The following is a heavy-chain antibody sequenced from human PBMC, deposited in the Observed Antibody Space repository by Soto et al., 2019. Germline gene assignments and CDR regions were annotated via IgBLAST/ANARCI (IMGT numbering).Heavy chain of an antibody. D-gene: IGHD3-9*01. CDR2: ISSGSSTL. J-gene: IGHJ4*02. CDR3: ARGNDILTGYSHSPVDY. Sequence: GGSLRLSCVASGFTFSSYTMDWVRQAPGRGLEWVSFISSGSSTLYYADSVKGRFTISRDNAKNSLYLQMNSLRAEDTAVYYCARGNDILTGYSHSPVDYWGQGTLVTVSS. CDR1: GFTFSSYT. V-gene: IGHV3-21*01.